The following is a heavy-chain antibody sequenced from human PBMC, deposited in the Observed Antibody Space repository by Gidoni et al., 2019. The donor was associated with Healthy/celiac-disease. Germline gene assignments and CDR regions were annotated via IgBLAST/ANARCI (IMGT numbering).Heavy chain of an antibody. J-gene: IGHJ2*01. CDR2: IYYSGSS. CDR1: GVSSSRYY. CDR3: ARRTTVTGKPYWYLDL. D-gene: IGHD4-17*01. V-gene: IGHV4-59*08. Sequence: QVQLQESGPGLVKPSETLSLTCTVSGVSSSRYYWSWIRQPPGKGLEWIGYIYYSGSSIYNPSLKTRVALSVDTSKDQFSLKLSSVTAVDTAVYYCARRTTVTGKPYWYLDLWGRGTLVTVSS.